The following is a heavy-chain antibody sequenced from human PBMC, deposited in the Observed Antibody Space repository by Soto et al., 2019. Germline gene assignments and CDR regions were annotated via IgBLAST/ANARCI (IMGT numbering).Heavy chain of an antibody. CDR3: ARGGVVDVVAYFNRDLDP. D-gene: IGHD5-12*01. CDR2: IYFTGST. Sequence: SETLSLTCTVAGDTVNNGDYFWSWIRQSPGKGLEWLGYIYFTGSTYYSPSLKSRLHISMDKSKNHFSLEMTSVTVADTAVYFCARGGVVDVVAYFNRDLDPWGPGLLVTVSS. CDR1: GDTVNNGDYF. J-gene: IGHJ5*02. V-gene: IGHV4-30-4*01.